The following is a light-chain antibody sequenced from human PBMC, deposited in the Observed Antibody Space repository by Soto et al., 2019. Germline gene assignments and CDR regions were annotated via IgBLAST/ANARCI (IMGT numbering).Light chain of an antibody. CDR2: DAS. J-gene: IGKJ1*01. V-gene: IGKV1-5*01. CDR3: QQYNTWGRT. Sequence: DIQMTQSPSTLSASVGDRVTITCRASQSISGWLAWYQQKPGKAPNLLIYDASSLESGVPSRFSGSGSGTEFTLTITSLQPDDFATYYCQQYNTWGRTFGKGTKVEIK. CDR1: QSISGW.